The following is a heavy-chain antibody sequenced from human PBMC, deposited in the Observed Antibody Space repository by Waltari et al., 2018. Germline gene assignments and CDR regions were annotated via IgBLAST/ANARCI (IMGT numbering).Heavy chain of an antibody. CDR3: ARGIAAAGTPSEVFDY. D-gene: IGHD6-13*01. CDR2: INPNSGGT. J-gene: IGHJ4*02. V-gene: IGHV1-2*06. CDR1: GYTFTGYY. Sequence: QVQLVQSGAEVKKPGASVKVSCKASGYTFTGYYMHWVRQAPGQGLEWMGRINPNSGGTNYAQKFQGRVTMTRDTSISTAYMELSRLRSDDTAVYYCARGIAAAGTPSEVFDYWGQGTLVTVSS.